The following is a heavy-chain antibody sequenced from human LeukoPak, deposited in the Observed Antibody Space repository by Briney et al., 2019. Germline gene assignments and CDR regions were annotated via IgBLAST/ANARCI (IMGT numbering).Heavy chain of an antibody. V-gene: IGHV3-21*01. D-gene: IGHD5-18*01. CDR3: ARDQGYSYGYPFDY. CDR2: ISSSSSYI. CDR1: GLTFSSYS. Sequence: GGSLRLSCAASGLTFSSYSMNWVRQAPGKGLEWVSSISSSSSYICYADSVKGRFTISRDNAKNSLYLQMNSLRAEDTAVYYCARDQGYSYGYPFDYWGQGTLVTVSS. J-gene: IGHJ4*02.